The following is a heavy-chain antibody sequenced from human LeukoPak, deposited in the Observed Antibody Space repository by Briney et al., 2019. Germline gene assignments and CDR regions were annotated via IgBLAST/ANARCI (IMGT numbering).Heavy chain of an antibody. D-gene: IGHD3-10*01. CDR2: ISGSGTTI. CDR3: ASSPRGVY. V-gene: IGHV3-48*03. Sequence: GGSLRLSCAAPGFIFNNYVMNWVRQAPGEGLEWVSEISGSGTTIFYADSVKGRFTVSRDNAKNSLYLQMNSLRVEDTAVYYCASSPRGVYWGQGTLVTVSS. CDR1: GFIFNNYV. J-gene: IGHJ4*02.